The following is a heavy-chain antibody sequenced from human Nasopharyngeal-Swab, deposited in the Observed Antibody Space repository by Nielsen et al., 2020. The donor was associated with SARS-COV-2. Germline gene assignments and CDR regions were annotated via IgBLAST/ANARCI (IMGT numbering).Heavy chain of an antibody. CDR3: TIGTGSSGGYYGMDV. Sequence: GESLKISCAASGFTFSNAWMSWVRQAPGKGLEWVGRIKSKTDGGTTDYAAPVKGRFTISRDDSKNTLYLQMNSLKTEDTAVYYCTIGTGSSGGYYGMDVWGQGTTVTVSS. CDR2: IKSKTDGGTT. V-gene: IGHV3-15*01. J-gene: IGHJ6*02. D-gene: IGHD6-6*01. CDR1: GFTFSNAW.